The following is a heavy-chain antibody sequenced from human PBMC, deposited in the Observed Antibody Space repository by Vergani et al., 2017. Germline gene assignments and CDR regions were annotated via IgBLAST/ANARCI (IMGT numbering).Heavy chain of an antibody. J-gene: IGHJ4*02. D-gene: IGHD6-19*01. CDR2: INHSGST. V-gene: IGHV4-34*01. CDR1: GGSFSGYY. CDR3: ARGGRQWLGRTYFDY. Sequence: QVQLQQWGAGLLKPSETLSLTCAVYGGSFSGYYWSWIRQPPGKGLEWIGEINHSGSTNYNPSLKSRVTISVVTSKNQFSLKLSSVTAADTAVYYCARGGRQWLGRTYFDYWGQGTLVTVSS.